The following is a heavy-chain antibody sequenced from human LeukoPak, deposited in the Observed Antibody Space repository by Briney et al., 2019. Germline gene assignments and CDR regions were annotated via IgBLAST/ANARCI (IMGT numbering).Heavy chain of an antibody. CDR3: ARSNTATRIDY. CDR2: INHSGST. V-gene: IGHV4-30-4*01. J-gene: IGHJ4*02. Sequence: SQTLSLTCTVSGGSISSGDRYWCWIRQSPGKGLEWIGEINHSGSTNYNPSLKSRVTISVDTSKNQFSLKLSSVTAADTAVYYCARSNTATRIDYWGQGTLVTVSS. CDR1: GGSISSGDRY. D-gene: IGHD5-18*01.